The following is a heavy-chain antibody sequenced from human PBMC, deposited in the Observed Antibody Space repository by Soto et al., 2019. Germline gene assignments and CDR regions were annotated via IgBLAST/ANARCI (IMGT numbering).Heavy chain of an antibody. Sequence: SETLSLTCTVSGGSISSGGYYWSWIRQHPGKGLEWIGYIYYSGSTYYNPSLKSRVTISVDTSKNQFSLKLSSVTAADTAVYYCARDSSGYWPASDIWGQGTMVTVS. V-gene: IGHV4-31*03. CDR2: IYYSGST. J-gene: IGHJ3*02. CDR3: ARDSSGYWPASDI. CDR1: GGSISSGGYY. D-gene: IGHD3-22*01.